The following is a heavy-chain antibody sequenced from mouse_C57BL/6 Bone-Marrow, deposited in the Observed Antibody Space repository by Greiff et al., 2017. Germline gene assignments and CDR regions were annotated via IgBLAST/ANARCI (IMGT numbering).Heavy chain of an antibody. CDR3: TTIYYYGSRDY. CDR2: IDPENGDT. D-gene: IGHD1-1*01. CDR1: GFNIKDDY. J-gene: IGHJ2*01. Sequence: VQLKQSGAELVRPGASVKLSCTASGFNIKDDYMHWVKQRPEQGLEWIGWIDPENGDTEYASKFQGKATITADTSSNTAYLQLSSLTSEDTAVYYCTTIYYYGSRDYWGQGTTLTVSS. V-gene: IGHV14-4*01.